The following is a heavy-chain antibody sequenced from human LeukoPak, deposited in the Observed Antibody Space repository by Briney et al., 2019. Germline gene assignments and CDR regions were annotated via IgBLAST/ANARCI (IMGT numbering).Heavy chain of an antibody. D-gene: IGHD3-3*01. CDR2: VYYTGST. V-gene: IGHV4-39*01. J-gene: IGHJ5*02. CDR3: ARHGKHDFWGGDPDL. CDR1: GDSISNNKYY. Sequence: PSETLSLTCIVSGDSISNNKYYWGWIRQPPGKGLEWIGSVYYTGSTYSNPSLKSRVTIAADTSKNEFSLKLNSVTARDTAVYFCARHGKHDFWGGDPDLWGQGTLVTVSS.